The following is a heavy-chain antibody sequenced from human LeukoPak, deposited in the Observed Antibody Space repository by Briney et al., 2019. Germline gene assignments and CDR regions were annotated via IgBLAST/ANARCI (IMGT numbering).Heavy chain of an antibody. CDR2: TSGDSRVT. J-gene: IGHJ6*02. V-gene: IGHV3-48*04. CDR1: GFTFRSYN. Sequence: GGSLRLSCTASGFTFRSYNMDWVRQAPGRGLEWVSFTSGDSRVTYYADSVKGRFTISRDNAKNSLYLQMNSLRAEDTAVYYCARDFGKSYGMDVWGQGTTVTVSS. CDR3: ARDFGKSYGMDV. D-gene: IGHD3-3*01.